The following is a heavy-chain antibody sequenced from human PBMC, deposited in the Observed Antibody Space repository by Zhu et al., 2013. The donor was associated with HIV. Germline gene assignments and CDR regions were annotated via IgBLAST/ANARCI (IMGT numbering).Heavy chain of an antibody. D-gene: IGHD1-26*01. CDR1: GGTFSSYA. Sequence: QVQLVQSGAEVKKPGSSVKVSCKASGGTFSSYAISWVRQAPGQGLEWMGGIIPIFGTANYAQKFQGRVTITADESTSTAYMELSSLRSEDTAVYYCASMPSIVGATRDYFDYWGQGTLVTVSS. CDR3: ASMPSIVGATRDYFDY. CDR2: IIPIFGTA. J-gene: IGHJ4*02. V-gene: IGHV1-69*01.